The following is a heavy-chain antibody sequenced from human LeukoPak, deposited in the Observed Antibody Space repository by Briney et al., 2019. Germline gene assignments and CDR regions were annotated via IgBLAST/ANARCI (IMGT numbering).Heavy chain of an antibody. V-gene: IGHV4-39*01. J-gene: IGHJ3*02. Sequence: SETLSLTCTVSGGSISSSSYYWGWIRQPPGKGLEWIGSIYYSGSTYYNPSLKSRVTISVDTSKNQFSLKLSSVTAADRAVYYCARQGDPSNTDMAPDAFDIWGQGTMVTVSS. CDR1: GGSISSSSYY. CDR2: IYYSGST. D-gene: IGHD5-24*01. CDR3: ARQGDPSNTDMAPDAFDI.